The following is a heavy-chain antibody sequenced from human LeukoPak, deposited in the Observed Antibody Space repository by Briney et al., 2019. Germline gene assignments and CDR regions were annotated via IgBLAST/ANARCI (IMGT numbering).Heavy chain of an antibody. D-gene: IGHD3-16*01. Sequence: SQTLSLTCAISGDTFSSNSAAWNWFRRSPSRGLEWLVRTFYTSKWFNDYAVSVKSRITINPDTSKNQFSLQLNSVTPEDTAVYYCARRRYYDYSGYFDYWGQGTLVTVSS. CDR2: TFYTSKWFN. CDR1: GDTFSSNSAA. CDR3: ARRRYYDYSGYFDY. V-gene: IGHV6-1*01. J-gene: IGHJ4*02.